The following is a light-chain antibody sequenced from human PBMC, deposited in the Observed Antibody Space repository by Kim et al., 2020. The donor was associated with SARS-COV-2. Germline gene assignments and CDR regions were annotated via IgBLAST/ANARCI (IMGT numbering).Light chain of an antibody. J-gene: IGLJ1*01. CDR2: EDH. Sequence: GQKVPISCSGGTSNLGNSYASWYRHLPGSAPKLLIYEDHKRPSWVPDRFTGSESGTSATLAITGLLTGDEGDYYCGTWDATLNAFVFGSGTKVTVL. CDR1: TSNLGNSY. CDR3: GTWDATLNAFV. V-gene: IGLV1-51*01.